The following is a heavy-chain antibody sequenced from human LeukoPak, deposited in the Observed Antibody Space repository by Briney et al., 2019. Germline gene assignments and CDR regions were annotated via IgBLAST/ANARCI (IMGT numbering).Heavy chain of an antibody. D-gene: IGHD7-27*01. Sequence: GASVTVSCKVSGYTLTELSMHWVRQAPGKGLEWMGGFDPEDGETIYAQKFQGRVTMTEDTSTDTAYMELSSLRSEDTAVYYCATALTGLGAFDIWGQGTMVTVSS. V-gene: IGHV1-24*01. CDR2: FDPEDGET. J-gene: IGHJ3*02. CDR3: ATALTGLGAFDI. CDR1: GYTLTELS.